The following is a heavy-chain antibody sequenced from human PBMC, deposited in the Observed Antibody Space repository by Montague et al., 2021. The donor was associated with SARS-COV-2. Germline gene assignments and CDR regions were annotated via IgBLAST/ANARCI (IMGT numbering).Heavy chain of an antibody. CDR1: GASISNGGYT. D-gene: IGHD3-10*01. V-gene: IGHV4-30-2*01. CDR3: ARSMIRGGLNWFDP. J-gene: IGHJ5*02. Sequence: TLSLTFAVSGASISNGGYTWRWIRRPPGKGLEWIWYIYQRGTTRYNPSLKSRVTMSVDKSKNQFSLQLTSVIAADTAIYFCARSMIRGGLNWFDPWGQGTLVTVSS. CDR2: IYQRGTT.